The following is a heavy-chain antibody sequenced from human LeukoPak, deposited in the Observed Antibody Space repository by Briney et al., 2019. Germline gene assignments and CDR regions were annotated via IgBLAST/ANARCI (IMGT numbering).Heavy chain of an antibody. CDR2: ISGSGGST. V-gene: IGHV3-23*01. J-gene: IGHJ4*02. CDR1: GFTLSSYA. Sequence: PGGSLRLSCAASGFTLSSYAMSWVRQAPGKGLEWVSAISGSGGSTYYADSVKGRFTISRDNSKNTLYLQMNSLRAEDTAVYYCAKDSLSLHSNPLGGFDYWDQGTLVTVSS. D-gene: IGHD3-16*01. CDR3: AKDSLSLHSNPLGGFDY.